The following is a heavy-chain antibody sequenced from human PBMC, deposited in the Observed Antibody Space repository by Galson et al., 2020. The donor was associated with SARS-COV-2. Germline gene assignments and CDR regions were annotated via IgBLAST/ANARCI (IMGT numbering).Heavy chain of an antibody. J-gene: IGHJ6*04. Sequence: ESLKLSCAAPGFPLSKYWMHWVRQPPGEGLVWVSLIKDDGSRTEHAESEKGRFTISRDNTNNTVYLQMNMLRAEYTAVYYWARDGTYGRLDAWGKGTTVTVSS. CDR1: GFPLSKYW. D-gene: IGHD1-26*01. CDR3: ARDGTYGRLDA. CDR2: IKDDGSRT. V-gene: IGHV3-74*01.